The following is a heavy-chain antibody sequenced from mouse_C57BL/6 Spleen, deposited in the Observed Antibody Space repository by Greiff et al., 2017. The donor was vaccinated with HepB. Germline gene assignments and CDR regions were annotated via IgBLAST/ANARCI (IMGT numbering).Heavy chain of an antibody. CDR3: TREGAYYSNSAWFAY. D-gene: IGHD2-5*01. CDR1: GFTFSSYA. V-gene: IGHV5-9-1*02. Sequence: EVRVVESGEGLVKPGGSLKLSCAASGFTFSSYAMSWVRQTPEKRLEWVAYISSGGDYIYYADTVKGRFTIARANARNTLYLQMSSLKSEETAMYYCTREGAYYSNSAWFAYWGQGTLVTVSA. J-gene: IGHJ3*01. CDR2: ISSGGDYI.